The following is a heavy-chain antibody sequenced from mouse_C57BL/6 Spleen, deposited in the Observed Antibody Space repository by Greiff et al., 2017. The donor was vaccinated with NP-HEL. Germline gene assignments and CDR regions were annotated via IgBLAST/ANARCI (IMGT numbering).Heavy chain of an antibody. J-gene: IGHJ1*03. D-gene: IGHD2-3*01. CDR3: ARSDGYYEWYFDV. V-gene: IGHV1-54*01. CDR1: GYAFTNYL. CDR2: INPGSGGT. Sequence: QVQLKESGAELVRPGTSVKVSCKASGYAFTNYLIEWVKQRPGQGLEWIGVINPGSGGTNYNEKFKGKATLTADKSSSTAYMQLSSLTSEDSAVYFCARSDGYYEWYFDVWGTGTTVTVSS.